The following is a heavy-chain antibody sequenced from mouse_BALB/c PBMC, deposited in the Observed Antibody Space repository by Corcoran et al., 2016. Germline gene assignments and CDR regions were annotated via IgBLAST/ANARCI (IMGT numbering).Heavy chain of an antibody. J-gene: IGHJ2*01. Sequence: VQLRQSGPELVKPGDSGKLNCTASGFNIKETNMHRVKQRPEQGQDGIGRIDPANGNTKYDPKFQGKATITADTSSNTAYLQLSSLTSEDTAVYYCATATDYWGQGTTLTVSS. D-gene: IGHD1-2*01. CDR2: IDPANGNT. V-gene: IGHV14-3*02. CDR3: ATATDY. CDR1: GFNIKETN.